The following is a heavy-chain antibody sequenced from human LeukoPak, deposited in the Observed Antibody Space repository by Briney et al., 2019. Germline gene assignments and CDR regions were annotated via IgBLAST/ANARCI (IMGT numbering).Heavy chain of an antibody. CDR3: ARDVRVGATKSSAFDI. CDR2: IYTSGST. V-gene: IGHV4-4*07. J-gene: IGHJ3*02. Sequence: PSETLSLTCTVSGGSISSYYWSWLRQPAGKGLEWIGRIYTSGSTNYNPSLKSRVTMSVDTSKNQFSLKLSSVTAADTAVYYCARDVRVGATKSSAFDIWGQGTMVTVSS. D-gene: IGHD1-26*01. CDR1: GGSISSYY.